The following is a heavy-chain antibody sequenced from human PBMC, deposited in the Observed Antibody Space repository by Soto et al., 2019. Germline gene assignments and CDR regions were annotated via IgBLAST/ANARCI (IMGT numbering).Heavy chain of an antibody. V-gene: IGHV1-69*13. CDR1: GGTFSSYA. J-gene: IGHJ6*02. CDR3: ARVSGGGPGDTSITMIRGMDV. CDR2: IIPIFGTA. D-gene: IGHD3-10*01. Sequence: GASVKVSCKASGGTFSSYAISWVRQAPGQGLEWMGGIIPIFGTANYAQKFQGRVTITADESTSTAYMELSSLRSEDTAVYYCARVSGGGPGDTSITMIRGMDVWGQGTTVTVSS.